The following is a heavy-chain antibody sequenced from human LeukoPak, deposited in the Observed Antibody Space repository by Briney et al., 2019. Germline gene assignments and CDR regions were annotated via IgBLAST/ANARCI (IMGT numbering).Heavy chain of an antibody. Sequence: PSETLSHTCTVSGGSICSSNYYWAWPRQPPGEGLEWIGSIYYNEATQNNPSLKTRSTIPVDTSKNQFSLKLTDVTAAAAPIYNCARELRLPSVADTGDCWGQGPLVTVSS. CDR3: ARELRLPSVADTGDC. J-gene: IGHJ4*02. V-gene: IGHV4-39*07. CDR1: GGSICSSNYY. D-gene: IGHD6-19*01. CDR2: IYYNEAT.